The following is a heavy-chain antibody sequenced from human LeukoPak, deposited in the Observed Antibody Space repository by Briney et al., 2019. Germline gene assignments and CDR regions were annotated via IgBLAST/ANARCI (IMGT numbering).Heavy chain of an antibody. V-gene: IGHV3-48*03. CDR3: ARGGYSYGLFDY. Sequence: GRSLRLSCAASGFTFSSYEMNWVRHAPGKGLGWVSYISISGRTIYYADSVKGRFTISRDNAKNSLYLQMNSVRAEDTAVYYCARGGYSYGLFDYWRQGTLVTVSS. J-gene: IGHJ4*02. D-gene: IGHD5-18*01. CDR2: ISISGRTI. CDR1: GFTFSSYE.